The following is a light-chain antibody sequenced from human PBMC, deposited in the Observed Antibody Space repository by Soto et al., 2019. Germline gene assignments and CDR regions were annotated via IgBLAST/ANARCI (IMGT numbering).Light chain of an antibody. CDR3: CSYAGSPRYV. J-gene: IGLJ1*01. CDR2: DVS. Sequence: QSALTQPRSVSGSPGQSVTISCTGTSSDVGGYNYVSWYQQRPGKAPKVMIYDVSERPSGVPDRFSGSTSGNTASLTISGRQAEDEADYYCCSYAGSPRYVLGTGSKVTVL. V-gene: IGLV2-11*01. CDR1: SSDVGGYNY.